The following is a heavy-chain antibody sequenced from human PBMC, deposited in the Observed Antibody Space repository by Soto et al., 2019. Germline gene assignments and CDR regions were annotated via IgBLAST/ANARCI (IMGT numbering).Heavy chain of an antibody. CDR1: GYIFTTFW. CDR2: IYPGDSDT. D-gene: IGHD6-13*01. J-gene: IGHJ5*02. CDR3: ARGSGSSNWYRNWFDP. Sequence: GESLKISCQGSGYIFTTFWIGWVRQMPGKGLEWMGIIYPGDSDTIYSPSFQGQVTISADKSISTTYLQWSSLRASDTAMYYCARGSGSSNWYRNWFDPWGLGTLVT. V-gene: IGHV5-51*01.